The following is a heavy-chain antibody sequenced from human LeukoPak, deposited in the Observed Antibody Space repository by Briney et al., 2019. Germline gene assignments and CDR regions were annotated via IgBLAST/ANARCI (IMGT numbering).Heavy chain of an antibody. D-gene: IGHD5-18*01. CDR2: INHSGST. Sequence: PETLSLTCAVYGGSFSGYYWSWIRQPPGKGLEWVGEINHSGSTNYNPSLKSRVTISVDTSKNQFSLKLSSVTAADTAVYYCARGPRRYSYVDYWGQGTLVTVSS. CDR3: ARGPRRYSYVDY. CDR1: GGSFSGYY. J-gene: IGHJ4*02. V-gene: IGHV4-34*01.